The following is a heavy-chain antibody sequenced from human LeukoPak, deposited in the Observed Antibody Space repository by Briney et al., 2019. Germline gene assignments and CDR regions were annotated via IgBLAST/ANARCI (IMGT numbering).Heavy chain of an antibody. CDR2: INPNSGGT. V-gene: IGHV1-2*06. D-gene: IGHD1-26*01. J-gene: IGHJ4*02. Sequence: GASVKVSCKASGYTFTGYYMHWVRQAPGQGLEWMGRINPNSGGTNYAQKFQGRVTMTRDTSISTAYMELSRLRSDDTAVYYCATYSGSYSGFDYWGQGTLVTVSS. CDR1: GYTFTGYY. CDR3: ATYSGSYSGFDY.